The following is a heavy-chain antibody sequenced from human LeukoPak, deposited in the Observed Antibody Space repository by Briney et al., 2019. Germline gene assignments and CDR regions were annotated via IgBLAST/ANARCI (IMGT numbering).Heavy chain of an antibody. CDR3: STSPSFGSSWYQFNY. V-gene: IGHV3-23*01. CDR1: GFTFSSYA. J-gene: IGHJ4*02. D-gene: IGHD6-13*01. Sequence: GGSLRLSCAASGFTFSSYAMHWVRQAPGRGLEWVSAISGRDGRTYYTDSVKGRFTISRDNSRDTLYLQMNSLRAEDTAVYYCSTSPSFGSSWYQFNYWGQGTLVTVSS. CDR2: ISGRDGRT.